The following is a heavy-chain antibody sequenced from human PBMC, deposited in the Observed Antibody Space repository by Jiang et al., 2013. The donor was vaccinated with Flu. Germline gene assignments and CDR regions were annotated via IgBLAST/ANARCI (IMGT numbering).Heavy chain of an antibody. D-gene: IGHD2-2*02. CDR3: ARDFPPYCSSTSCYNGGHY. CDR2: IYYSGST. CDR1: GGSISSHY. V-gene: IGHV4-59*11. J-gene: IGHJ4*02. Sequence: PGLVKPSETLSLTCTVSGGSISSHYWSWIRQPPGKGLEWIGYIYYSGSTNYNPSLKSRVTISVDTSKNQFSLKLSSVTAADTAVYYCARDFPPYCSSTSCYNGGHYWGQGTLVTVSS.